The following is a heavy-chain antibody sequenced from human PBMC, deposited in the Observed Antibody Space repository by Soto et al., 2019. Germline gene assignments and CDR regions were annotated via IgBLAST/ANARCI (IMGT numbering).Heavy chain of an antibody. V-gene: IGHV3-43*01. CDR3: AKDLSTTGERGFDY. Sequence: EVQLVESGGVVVQPGGSLRLSCAASGFTFDDYTMHWVRQAPGKGLEWVSLISWDGGSTYYADSVKGRFTISRDNSKNSLYLQTNSLRTEDTALYYCAKDLSTTGERGFDYWVQGTLVTVSS. J-gene: IGHJ4*02. D-gene: IGHD1-1*01. CDR1: GFTFDDYT. CDR2: ISWDGGST.